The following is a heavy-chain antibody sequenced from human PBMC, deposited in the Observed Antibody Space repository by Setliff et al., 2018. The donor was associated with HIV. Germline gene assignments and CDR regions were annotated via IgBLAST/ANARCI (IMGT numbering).Heavy chain of an antibody. CDR2: SYSGGGT. CDR1: GFIVSSNY. Sequence: GGSLRLSCAASGFIVSSNYMSWVRQAPGKGLECVAVSYSGGGTYYADSVRGRFTISRDDSNNSLYLQMNSLWAEDTAVYYCARDRHCSGGSCTSYYGMDVWGQGTTVTVSS. CDR3: ARDRHCSGGSCTSYYGMDV. J-gene: IGHJ6*02. D-gene: IGHD2-15*01. V-gene: IGHV3-53*01.